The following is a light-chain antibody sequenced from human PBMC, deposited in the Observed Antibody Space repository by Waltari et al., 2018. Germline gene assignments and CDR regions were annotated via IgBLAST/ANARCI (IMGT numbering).Light chain of an antibody. J-gene: IGLJ2*01. CDR3: SSYTSRSTWV. V-gene: IGLV2-14*03. CDR1: SSDVGGYNY. Sequence: QSAPTQPASVSGSPGQSITISCTGTSSDVGGYNYVSWYQQHPGKAPKLMIYDVTHRPSGVSNRFSGSKSGNTASLTISGLQAEDEADYYCSSYTSRSTWVFGGGTKLTVL. CDR2: DVT.